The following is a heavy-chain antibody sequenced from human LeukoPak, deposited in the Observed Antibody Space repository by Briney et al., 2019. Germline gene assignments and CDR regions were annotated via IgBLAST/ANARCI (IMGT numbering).Heavy chain of an antibody. CDR1: GFTFSIYW. V-gene: IGHV3-74*01. Sequence: RGSLRLSCAAPGFTFSIYWMHWVRQAPGKGLVWVSRITSDGSSTTYADSVKGRFTISRDNAKNTLYLQMNSLRAEDTAVYYCARDVRYTPDVWGQGTTVTVSS. CDR2: ITSDGSST. CDR3: ARDVRYTPDV. J-gene: IGHJ6*02. D-gene: IGHD5-18*01.